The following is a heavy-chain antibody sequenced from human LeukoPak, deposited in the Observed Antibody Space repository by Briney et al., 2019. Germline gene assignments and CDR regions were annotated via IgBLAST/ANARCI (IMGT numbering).Heavy chain of an antibody. CDR2: IVPSNGYT. J-gene: IGHJ4*02. Sequence: GASVKVSCKASGYSFTSDGISWVRQAPGQGLEWMGWIVPSNGYTTYAQKFQGRVTMTTDTSTSTAYMELRSLRSDDTAVYHCAIPTGCGSYCFGHWGQGTLVTVSS. D-gene: IGHD1-26*01. V-gene: IGHV1-18*01. CDR1: GYSFTSDG. CDR3: AIPTGCGSYCFGH.